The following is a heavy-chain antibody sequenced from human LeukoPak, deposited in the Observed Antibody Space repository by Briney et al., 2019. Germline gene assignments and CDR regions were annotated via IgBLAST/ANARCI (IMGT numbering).Heavy chain of an antibody. CDR2: ISGSGGST. Sequence: GSLRLSCAASGFTFSSYAMSWVRQAPGKGLEWVSAISGSGGSTYYADSVKGRFTISRDNSKNTLYLQMNSLRAEDTALYYCAKESPYYSDRDYYFDYWGPGTLVTVSS. V-gene: IGHV3-23*01. J-gene: IGHJ4*02. CDR3: AKESPYYSDRDYYFDY. CDR1: GFTFSSYA. D-gene: IGHD3-22*01.